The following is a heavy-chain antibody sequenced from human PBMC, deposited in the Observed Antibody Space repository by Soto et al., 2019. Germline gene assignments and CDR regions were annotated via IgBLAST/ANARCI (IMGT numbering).Heavy chain of an antibody. D-gene: IGHD3-3*01. CDR3: ARQDDDFWSGYNYYYYMDV. CDR1: GFTFSSYG. CDR2: IWYDGSNK. V-gene: IGHV3-33*01. Sequence: QVQLVESGGGVVQPGRSLRLSCAASGFTFSSYGMHWVRQAPGKGLEWVAVIWYDGSNKYYADSVKGRFTISRDNSKNTLYLQMNSLRAEDTAVYYCARQDDDFWSGYNYYYYMDVWGTGTTVTVSS. J-gene: IGHJ6*03.